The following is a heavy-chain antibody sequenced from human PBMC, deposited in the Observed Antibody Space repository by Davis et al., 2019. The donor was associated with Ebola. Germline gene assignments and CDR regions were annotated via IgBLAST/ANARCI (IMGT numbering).Heavy chain of an antibody. D-gene: IGHD3-16*01. CDR2: IKQDGSEK. V-gene: IGHV3-7*03. CDR3: ARKSTFFDY. Sequence: PAGSLRLSCAASGFTFSNYWLSWVRQAPGQGLEWVANIKQDGSEKYYVDSVKGRFTISRENAKNSLYLQMNSLRAEDTAVYYCARKSTFFDYWGQGTRVTVSS. J-gene: IGHJ4*02. CDR1: GFTFSNYW.